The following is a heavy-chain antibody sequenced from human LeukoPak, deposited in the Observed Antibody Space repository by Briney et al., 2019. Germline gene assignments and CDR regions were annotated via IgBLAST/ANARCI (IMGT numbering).Heavy chain of an antibody. V-gene: IGHV4-38-2*02. J-gene: IGHJ4*02. CDR2: IYHSGST. Sequence: PSETLSLTCTVSGGSISSYYWSWIRQPPGKGLEWIGSIYHSGSTYYNPSLKSRVTISVDTSKNQFSLKLSSVTAADTAVYYCARVSRGITIFGVVMGPNDYWGQGTLVTVSS. CDR1: GGSISSYY. CDR3: ARVSRGITIFGVVMGPNDY. D-gene: IGHD3-3*01.